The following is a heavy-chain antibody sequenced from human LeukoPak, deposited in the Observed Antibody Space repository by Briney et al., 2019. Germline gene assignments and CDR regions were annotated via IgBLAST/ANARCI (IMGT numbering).Heavy chain of an antibody. V-gene: IGHV7-4-1*02. CDR3: ASTRGKQWLNWYFDL. CDR2: INTNTGNP. D-gene: IGHD6-19*01. CDR1: GYTLTSYA. J-gene: IGHJ2*01. Sequence: ASVKVSCKASGYTLTSYAMNWVRQAPGQGLEWMGWINTNTGNPTYAQGFTGRFVFSLDTSVSTAYLQISSLKAEDTAVYYCASTRGKQWLNWYFDLWGRGTLVTVSS.